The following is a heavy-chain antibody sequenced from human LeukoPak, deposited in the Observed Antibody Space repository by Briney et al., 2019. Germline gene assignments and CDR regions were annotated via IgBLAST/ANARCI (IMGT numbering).Heavy chain of an antibody. D-gene: IGHD3-10*01. J-gene: IGHJ4*02. CDR3: AKEKAPWYGMVQGVITPNFDY. V-gene: IGHV3-23*01. Sequence: GGSLRLSCAASGFTFSSYAMSWVRQAPGKGLEWVSAISGSGGSTYYADSVKGRFTISRDNSKNTLYLQMNSLRAGDTAVYYCAKEKAPWYGMVQGVITPNFDYWGQGTLVTVSS. CDR1: GFTFSSYA. CDR2: ISGSGGST.